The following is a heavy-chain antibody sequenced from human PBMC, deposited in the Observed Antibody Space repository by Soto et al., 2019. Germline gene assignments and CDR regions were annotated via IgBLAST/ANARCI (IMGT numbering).Heavy chain of an antibody. V-gene: IGHV4-30-2*06. J-gene: IGHJ6*02. CDR2: IYYTGAT. CDR1: GASMSSGGHS. Sequence: QVQLQESGPGLVKPSQTVSLTCAVSGASMSSGGHSWSWIRQSPGRGLEWIGYIYYTGATYYNPSLKSRVTLSIDRSNNQFALNSNSVTASDTAVYYGARAPPGPSPRWDVWGQGTTVTVSS. CDR3: ARAPPGPSPRWDV. D-gene: IGHD3-10*01.